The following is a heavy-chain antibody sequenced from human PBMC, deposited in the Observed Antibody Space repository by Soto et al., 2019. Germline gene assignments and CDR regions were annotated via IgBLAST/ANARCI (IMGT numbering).Heavy chain of an antibody. J-gene: IGHJ6*02. CDR1: GYTFTGYY. D-gene: IGHD2-21*02. Sequence: QVQLVQSGSEVKEPGASVKVSCKASGYTFTGYYVLWVRQAPGQGPECMGWINPYNGGTNYAQKFQSRVTMTRDTSISTAYMELSKLISDDTAVYYCATQFHHCGGDCYRGPYFGMDVWGQGTTVTVSS. V-gene: IGHV1-2*02. CDR3: ATQFHHCGGDCYRGPYFGMDV. CDR2: INPYNGGT.